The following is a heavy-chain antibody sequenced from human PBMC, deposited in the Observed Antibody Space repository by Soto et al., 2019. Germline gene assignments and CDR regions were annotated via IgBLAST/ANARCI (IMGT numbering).Heavy chain of an antibody. Sequence: PSETLSLTCAVYGGSFSGYYWSWIRQPPGKGLEWIGEINHSGSTNYNPSLKSRVTISVDTSKNQFSLKLSSVTAADTAVYYCARSALVVTGYYMGFSPAYYMDVRGKGTTVTVSS. J-gene: IGHJ6*03. V-gene: IGHV4-34*01. CDR1: GGSFSGYY. CDR3: ARSALVVTGYYMGFSPAYYMDV. CDR2: INHSGST. D-gene: IGHD3-9*01.